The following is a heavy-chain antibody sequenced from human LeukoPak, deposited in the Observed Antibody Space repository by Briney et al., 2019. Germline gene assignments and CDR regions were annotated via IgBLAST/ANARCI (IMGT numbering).Heavy chain of an antibody. CDR2: ISYDGSNK. V-gene: IGHV3-30*03. CDR3: ARDRARYDFWSGYCPD. CDR1: GFTFSSYG. J-gene: IGHJ4*02. Sequence: PGGSLRLSCAASGFTFSSYGMHWVRQAPGKGLEWVAVISYDGSNKYYADSVKGRFTISRDNSKNTLYLQMNSLRAEDTAVYYCARDRARYDFWSGYCPDWGQGTLVTVSS. D-gene: IGHD3-3*01.